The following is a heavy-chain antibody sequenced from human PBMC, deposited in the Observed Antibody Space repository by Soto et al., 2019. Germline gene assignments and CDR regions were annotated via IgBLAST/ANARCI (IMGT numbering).Heavy chain of an antibody. CDR3: ARNDFAGANPPHPSYYYYGMDV. D-gene: IGHD3-3*01. CDR1: GGTFSSYA. V-gene: IGHV3-30-3*01. J-gene: IGHJ6*02. Sequence: GGSLRLSCAASGGTFSSYAMHWVRQATGKGLEWVAVISYDGSNKYYADSVKGRFTISRDNSKNTLYLQMNSLRAEDTAVYYCARNDFAGANPPHPSYYYYGMDVWGQGTTVTVSS. CDR2: ISYDGSNK.